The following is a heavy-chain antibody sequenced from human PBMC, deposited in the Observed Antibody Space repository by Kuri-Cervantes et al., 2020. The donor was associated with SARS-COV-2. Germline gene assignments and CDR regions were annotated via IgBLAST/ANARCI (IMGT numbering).Heavy chain of an antibody. Sequence: GGSLRLSCAASGFTFSSYSMNWVRQAPGKGLEWVSSISSSSSYIYYADSVKGRFTISRDNAKNSLYLQMNSLRAEDTAVYYCARERTDYDFRSGYYMDYWGQGTLVTVSS. CDR3: ARERTDYDFRSGYYMDY. D-gene: IGHD3-3*01. V-gene: IGHV3-21*01. CDR2: ISSSSSYI. CDR1: GFTFSSYS. J-gene: IGHJ4*02.